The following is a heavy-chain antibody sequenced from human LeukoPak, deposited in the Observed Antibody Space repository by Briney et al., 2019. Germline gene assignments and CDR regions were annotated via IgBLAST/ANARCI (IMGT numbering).Heavy chain of an antibody. CDR1: GYTFTNYW. Sequence: GESLKISCKVSGYTFTNYWIGWVRQMPGKGLEGMGTIYPGDSDTRHSPSFEGQVTISADKSISTVYLQWSSLKASDTAMYFCARSAYSYGPLYYFDYWGQGTLVTVSS. J-gene: IGHJ4*02. CDR2: IYPGDSDT. V-gene: IGHV5-51*01. D-gene: IGHD5-18*01. CDR3: ARSAYSYGPLYYFDY.